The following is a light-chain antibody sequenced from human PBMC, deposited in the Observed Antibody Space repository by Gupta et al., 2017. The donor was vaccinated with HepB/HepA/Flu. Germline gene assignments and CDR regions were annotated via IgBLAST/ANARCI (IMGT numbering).Light chain of an antibody. J-gene: IGLJ1*01. CDR2: DVS. Sequence: QSALTQPASVSGSPGQSITISCTGPSSDVGGYNYVSWYQQHPGKAPKLMIYDVSNRPSGVSNRFSGSKSGNTASLTISGLQADDEADYYCNSYTSSTTFVFGTGTKVTVL. CDR1: SSDVGGYNY. V-gene: IGLV2-14*03. CDR3: NSYTSSTTFV.